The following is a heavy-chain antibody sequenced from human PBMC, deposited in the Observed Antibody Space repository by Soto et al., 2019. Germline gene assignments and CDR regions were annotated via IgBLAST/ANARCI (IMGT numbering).Heavy chain of an antibody. V-gene: IGHV3-49*03. Sequence: GGSLRLSCTGSGFTFGDYAVTWFRQAPGKGLECLGFIRSKNYGGTTEYAASVKGRFTISRDDSKNIAYLQMNSPNTEDTAVYYFGYDSSGYTEFFAYWGQGALVTVSS. CDR2: IRSKNYGGTT. D-gene: IGHD3-22*01. CDR3: GYDSSGYTEFFAY. CDR1: GFTFGDYA. J-gene: IGHJ1*01.